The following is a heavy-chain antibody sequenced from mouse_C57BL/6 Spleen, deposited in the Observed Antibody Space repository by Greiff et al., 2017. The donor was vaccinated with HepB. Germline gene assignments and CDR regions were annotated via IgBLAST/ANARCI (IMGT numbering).Heavy chain of an antibody. CDR3: ARHDYDGDAY. CDR2: INPNNGGT. J-gene: IGHJ3*01. Sequence: VQLQQSGPELVKPGASVKIPCKASGYTFTDYNMDWVKQSHGKSLEWIGDINPNNGGTIYNQKFKGKATLTVDKSSSTAYMELRSLTSEDTAVYYCARHDYDGDAYWGQGTLVTVSA. D-gene: IGHD2-4*01. V-gene: IGHV1-18*01. CDR1: GYTFTDYN.